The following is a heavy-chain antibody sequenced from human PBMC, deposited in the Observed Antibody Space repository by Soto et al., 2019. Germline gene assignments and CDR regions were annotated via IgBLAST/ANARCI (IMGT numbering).Heavy chain of an antibody. D-gene: IGHD2-15*01. V-gene: IGHV4-34*01. CDR1: GGSFSGYY. J-gene: IGHJ3*02. Sequence: SETLSLTCAVYGGSFSGYYWSWIRQPPGKGLEWIGEINHSGSTNYNPSLKSRVTISVDTSKNQFSLKLSSVTAADTAVYYCARGHVVVVAATDAFDIWGQGTMVTVSS. CDR3: ARGHVVVVAATDAFDI. CDR2: INHSGST.